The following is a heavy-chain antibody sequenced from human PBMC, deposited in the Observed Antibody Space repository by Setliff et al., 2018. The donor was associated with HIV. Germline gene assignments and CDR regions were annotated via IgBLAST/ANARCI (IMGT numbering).Heavy chain of an antibody. V-gene: IGHV4-39*01. J-gene: IGHJ4*02. CDR2: ISYSGST. Sequence: KPSETLSLTCTVSGGSISSSSYYWGWIRQPPGKGLEWIGSISYSGSTYYNPSLKSRLTISIDTSKNQFSLKLASVTAADTAVYYCARQGTFYYGSGSLGYWGQGTLVTVS. CDR3: ARQGTFYYGSGSLGY. D-gene: IGHD3-10*01. CDR1: GGSISSSSYY.